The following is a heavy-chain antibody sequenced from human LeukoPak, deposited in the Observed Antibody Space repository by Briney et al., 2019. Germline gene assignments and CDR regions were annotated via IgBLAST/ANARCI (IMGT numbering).Heavy chain of an antibody. CDR3: ASFTLWRLDI. J-gene: IGHJ3*02. D-gene: IGHD2-21*01. Sequence: SETLSLTCTVSGGSISSGGYSWSWIRQPPGKGLEWIGCLYHSGSTYYNPSLKSRVTISVDRSKNQFSLKLSSVTAADTAVYYCASFTLWRLDIWGQGTMVTVSS. CDR1: GGSISSGGYS. V-gene: IGHV4-30-2*01. CDR2: LYHSGST.